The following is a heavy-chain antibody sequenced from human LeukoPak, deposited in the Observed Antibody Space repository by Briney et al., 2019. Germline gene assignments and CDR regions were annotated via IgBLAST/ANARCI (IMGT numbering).Heavy chain of an antibody. J-gene: IGHJ4*02. CDR2: ISSSSSYI. CDR1: GFTFGDYA. CDR3: WGSRGNFDY. D-gene: IGHD7-27*01. Sequence: PGRSLRLSCTASGFTFGDYAMSWFRQAPGKGLEWVSSISSSSSYIYYADSVKGRFTISGDNAKNSLYLQMNSLRAEDTAVYYCWGSRGNFDYRGQGTLVTVSS. V-gene: IGHV3-21*01.